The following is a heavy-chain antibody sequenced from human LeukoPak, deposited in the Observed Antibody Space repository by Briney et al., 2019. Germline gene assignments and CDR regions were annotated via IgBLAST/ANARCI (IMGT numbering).Heavy chain of an antibody. CDR2: IYHSGVT. Sequence: SETLSLTCTVSDDSISSYFWSWIRQPPGKGLEWIGYIYHSGVTHYNPSLKSRVTISVDTTKNQFSLKLSSVTAADTAVYYCARDQSSYTSSSYFDPWRQGALVTVSS. D-gene: IGHD6-6*01. CDR1: DDSISSYF. CDR3: ARDQSSYTSSSYFDP. V-gene: IGHV4-59*01. J-gene: IGHJ5*02.